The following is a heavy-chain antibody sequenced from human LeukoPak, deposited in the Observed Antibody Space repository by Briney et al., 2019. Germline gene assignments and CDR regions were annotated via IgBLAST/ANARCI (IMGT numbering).Heavy chain of an antibody. J-gene: IGHJ4*02. CDR2: ISYDGSNK. Sequence: GGSLRLSCAASGFTFSIYGMHWVRQAPGKGLEWVAVISYDGSNKYYADSVKGRFTISRDNSKNTLYLQMNSLRAEDTAVYYCAKDVKAGSAAGTVGYWGQGTLVTVSS. D-gene: IGHD6-13*01. CDR1: GFTFSIYG. CDR3: AKDVKAGSAAGTVGY. V-gene: IGHV3-30*18.